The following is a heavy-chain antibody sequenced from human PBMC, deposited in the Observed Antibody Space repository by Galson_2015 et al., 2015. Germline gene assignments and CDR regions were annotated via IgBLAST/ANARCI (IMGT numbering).Heavy chain of an antibody. CDR2: IYNSVNT. V-gene: IGHV4-38-2*01. Sequence: SEPLSLTCDVSGYSITSAYYWVWIRQTPGKGLEWNGSIYNSVNTYYNPSLESRVTISVDTSKNQFSLKLNSVTAADTAEYYCARQGQVFAIPWYFDLWGRGTLIAVSS. D-gene: IGHD2-21*01. CDR1: GYSITSAYY. J-gene: IGHJ2*01. CDR3: ARQGQVFAIPWYFDL.